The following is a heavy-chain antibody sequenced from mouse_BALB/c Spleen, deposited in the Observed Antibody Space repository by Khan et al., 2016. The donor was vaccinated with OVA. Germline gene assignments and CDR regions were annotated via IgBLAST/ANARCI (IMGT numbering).Heavy chain of an antibody. V-gene: IGHV1-77*01. D-gene: IGHD1-2*01. CDR3: ARRNYFGYTFAY. CDR2: ISPGSGDT. CDR1: GYTFTDFY. Sequence: VQLQESGTELARPGASVNLSCKASGYTFTDFYIHWVKQRSGQGLEWIGEISPGSGDTYYNEKFKGKATLTADKSSSTAYMQLSSLTSEASAVYFCARRNYFGYTFAYWGQGTLVTVSA. J-gene: IGHJ3*01.